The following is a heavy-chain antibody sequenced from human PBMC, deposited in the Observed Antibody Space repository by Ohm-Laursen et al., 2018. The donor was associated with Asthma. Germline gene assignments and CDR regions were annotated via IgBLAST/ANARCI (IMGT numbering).Heavy chain of an antibody. CDR2: ISSSSSYI. J-gene: IGHJ4*02. D-gene: IGHD4-17*01. CDR3: AKEGPTGYYFDY. Sequence: SLRLSCAASGFTFSSYSMNWVRQAPGKGLEWVSSISSSSSYIYYADSVKGRFTISRDNAKNSLYLQMNSLRAEDTAVYYCAKEGPTGYYFDYWGQGTLVTVSS. V-gene: IGHV3-21*01. CDR1: GFTFSSYS.